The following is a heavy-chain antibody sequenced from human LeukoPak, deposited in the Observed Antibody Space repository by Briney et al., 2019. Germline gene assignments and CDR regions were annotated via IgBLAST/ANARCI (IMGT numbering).Heavy chain of an antibody. V-gene: IGHV4-59*12. CDR1: GGSISSYY. J-gene: IGHJ4*02. Sequence: PSETLSLTCTVSGGSISSYYWSWIRQPPGKGLEWIGYIYYSGSTNYNPSLKSRVTISVDTSKNQFSLKLSSVTAADTAVYYCARSPQDCSGGSCYSPFFDYWGQGTLVTVSS. D-gene: IGHD2-15*01. CDR3: ARSPQDCSGGSCYSPFFDY. CDR2: IYYSGST.